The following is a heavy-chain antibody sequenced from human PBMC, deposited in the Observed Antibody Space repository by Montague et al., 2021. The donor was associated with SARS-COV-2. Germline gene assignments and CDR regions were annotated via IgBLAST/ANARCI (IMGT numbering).Heavy chain of an antibody. CDR3: ARGMIRGVTTPFDY. CDR1: SGSIISSGYD. Sequence: SETLSLTCSVSSGSIISSGYDWGWIRQPPGKELEWIGNIDYSGTTXYXXXXQXRGTISVDTSKNHLSLRLRSVTAADTAVYFCARGMIRGVTTPFDYWGQGGQVTVSS. D-gene: IGHD3-10*01. CDR2: IDYSGTT. V-gene: IGHV4-39*02. J-gene: IGHJ4*02.